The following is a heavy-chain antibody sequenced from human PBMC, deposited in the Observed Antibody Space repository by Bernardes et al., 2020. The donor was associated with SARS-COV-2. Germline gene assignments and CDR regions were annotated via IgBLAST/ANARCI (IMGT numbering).Heavy chain of an antibody. V-gene: IGHV3-11*01. Sequence: GGSLRLSCAASGFTFSDYYMSWIRQTPGKGLEWLSYISSSGSVKYYADSVKGRFTISRDNAKKSVYLQANSLRAEDTAVYYWARTPSYWGWFDPWGQGTLVTVSS. CDR2: ISSSGSVK. CDR3: ARTPSYWGWFDP. J-gene: IGHJ5*02. CDR1: GFTFSDYY. D-gene: IGHD3-10*01.